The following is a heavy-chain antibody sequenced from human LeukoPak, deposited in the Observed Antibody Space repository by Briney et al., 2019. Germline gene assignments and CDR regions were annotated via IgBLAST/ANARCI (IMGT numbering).Heavy chain of an antibody. D-gene: IGHD3-10*01. J-gene: IGHJ4*02. V-gene: IGHV3-74*01. CDR1: GFNFSNYW. Sequence: GASLRLSCAASGFNFSNYWMHWVRQGPGKGLVWVSRMKSDESTIAYADLVNGRFTVSRDNDKNTLYLQMNSLRAEDTAIYFCARGDLILRGPLDNWGQGILVTVSS. CDR2: MKSDESTI. CDR3: ARGDLILRGPLDN.